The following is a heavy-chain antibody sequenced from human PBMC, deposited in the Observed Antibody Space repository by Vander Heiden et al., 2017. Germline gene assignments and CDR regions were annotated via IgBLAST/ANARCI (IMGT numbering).Heavy chain of an antibody. V-gene: IGHV4-59*01. Sequence: QVQLQESGPGLVKPSETLSLTCTVSGGSISSYYWSWIRQPPGKGLEWIGYIYYGGSTNYSPSLKSRVTISVDTSKNQFSLKLSSVTAADTAVYYCARGSWFDYWGQGTLVTVSS. D-gene: IGHD2-15*01. J-gene: IGHJ4*02. CDR2: IYYGGST. CDR1: GGSISSYY. CDR3: ARGSWFDY.